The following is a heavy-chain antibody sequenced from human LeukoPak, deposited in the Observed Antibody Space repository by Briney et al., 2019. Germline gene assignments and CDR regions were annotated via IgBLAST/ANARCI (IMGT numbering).Heavy chain of an antibody. CDR1: GFTFSSYS. Sequence: PGGSLRLSCAASGFTFSSYSMNWVRQAPGKGLEWVANIKQDGSEKFYVDSVKGRFTISRDNAKNSLYLQMNSLRAEDTAVYYCARVGWDIVVVPAAMGPQEGYYGMDVWGQGTTVTVSS. CDR3: ARVGWDIVVVPAAMGPQEGYYGMDV. V-gene: IGHV3-7*03. J-gene: IGHJ6*02. CDR2: IKQDGSEK. D-gene: IGHD2-2*01.